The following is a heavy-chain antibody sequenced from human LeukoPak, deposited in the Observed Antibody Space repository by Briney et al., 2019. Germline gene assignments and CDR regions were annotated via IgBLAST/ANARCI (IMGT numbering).Heavy chain of an antibody. J-gene: IGHJ4*02. D-gene: IGHD6-13*01. V-gene: IGHV3-23*01. CDR3: AKGNRKAAATSQFDY. Sequence: GGSLRLSCAASGFTFSSYAMSWVRPAPGKGLERVSALSCSGGSAYDADSVKGRFTISRDNSKNTLYLQMNSLIAEDTAVYYCAKGNRKAAATSQFDYWGQGSLVTVSP. CDR1: GFTFSSYA. CDR2: LSCSGGSA.